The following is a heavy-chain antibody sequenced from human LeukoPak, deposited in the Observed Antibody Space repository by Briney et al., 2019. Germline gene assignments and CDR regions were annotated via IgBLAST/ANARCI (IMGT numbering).Heavy chain of an antibody. CDR3: ARGRRPFRYCSSTSCHNMDV. V-gene: IGHV1-2*02. CDR1: GYTFTGYY. D-gene: IGHD2-2*01. J-gene: IGHJ6*03. Sequence: ASVKVSCKASGYTFTGYYMHWVRQAPGQGLEWMGWFNPNSGGTNYAQKFQGRVTMTRDTSISTAYMELSRLRSDDTAVYYCARGRRPFRYCSSTSCHNMDVWGKGTTVTVSS. CDR2: FNPNSGGT.